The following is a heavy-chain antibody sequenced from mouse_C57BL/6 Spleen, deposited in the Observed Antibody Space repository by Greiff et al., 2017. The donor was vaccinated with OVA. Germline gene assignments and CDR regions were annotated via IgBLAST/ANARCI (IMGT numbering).Heavy chain of an antibody. CDR2: IDPEDGET. Sequence: EVQLQQSGAELVKPGASVKLSCTASGFNIKDYYMHWVKQRTEQGLEWIGRIDPEDGETKYAPKFQGKATITADTSSNTADLQLSSLTSEYTAGYYCATTTVVATENYFDYWGQGTTLTVSS. V-gene: IGHV14-2*01. J-gene: IGHJ2*01. D-gene: IGHD1-1*01. CDR1: GFNIKDYY. CDR3: ATTTVVATENYFDY.